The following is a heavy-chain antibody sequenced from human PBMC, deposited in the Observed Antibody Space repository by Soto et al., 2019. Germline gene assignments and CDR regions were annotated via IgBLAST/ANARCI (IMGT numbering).Heavy chain of an antibody. D-gene: IGHD2-21*02. V-gene: IGHV4-59*01. J-gene: IGHJ6*02. CDR2: IYYRGSA. Sequence: QVQLQESGPGLVKPSETLSLTCTVSGGSISNYYWSWILQPPGKGLEWLGHIYYRGSANYNPSLKSRVTISVGPSKNQFARKLNSVAAADASMYYCGRDWGDSGGGYYGMDVWGQGTTVSVSS. CDR1: GGSISNYY. CDR3: GRDWGDSGGGYYGMDV.